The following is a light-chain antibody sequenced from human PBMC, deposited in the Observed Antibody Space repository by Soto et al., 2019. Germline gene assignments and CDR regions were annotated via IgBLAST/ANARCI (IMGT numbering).Light chain of an antibody. CDR2: EVS. CDR3: NSYTSKSTGV. V-gene: IGLV2-14*01. CDR1: SSDVGGYNY. Sequence: QSALTQPASVTGSPGQSITISCTGTSSDVGGYNYVSWYQQHPDKAPKLIIYEVSNRPSGVSNRFSGSKSGNTASLTISGLQAEAEADYYCNSYTSKSTGVFGTGTKLTVL. J-gene: IGLJ1*01.